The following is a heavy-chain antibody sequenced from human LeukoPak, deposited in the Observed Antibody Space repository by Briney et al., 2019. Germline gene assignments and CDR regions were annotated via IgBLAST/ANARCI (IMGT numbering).Heavy chain of an antibody. Sequence: ASVKVSCKASGYTFTSNYIHWVRQAPGQGLEWMEMIYPRDGSTSYAQKFQGRVTVTRDTSTSTVHMELSGLRSEDTAVYYCARDHEGFDYWGQGTLVTVSS. J-gene: IGHJ4*02. CDR1: GYTFTSNY. CDR2: IYPRDGST. CDR3: ARDHEGFDY. V-gene: IGHV1-46*01.